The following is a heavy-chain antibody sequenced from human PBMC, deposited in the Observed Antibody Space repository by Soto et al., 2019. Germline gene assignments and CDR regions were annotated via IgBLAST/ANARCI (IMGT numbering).Heavy chain of an antibody. CDR3: AKDIGSTLPVYYYYGMDV. Sequence: PGGSLRLSCAASGFTFSSYGMHWVRQAPGKGLEWVAVISYDGSNKYYADSVKGRFTISRDNSKNTLYLQMNSLRAEDTAVYYCAKDIGSTLPVYYYYGMDVWGQGTTVTVSS. D-gene: IGHD2-2*01. V-gene: IGHV3-30*18. J-gene: IGHJ6*02. CDR2: ISYDGSNK. CDR1: GFTFSSYG.